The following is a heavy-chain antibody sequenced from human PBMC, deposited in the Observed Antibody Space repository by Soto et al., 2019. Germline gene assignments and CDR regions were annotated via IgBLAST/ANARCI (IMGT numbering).Heavy chain of an antibody. J-gene: IGHJ4*02. D-gene: IGHD3-9*01. CDR1: GGSFSGYY. CDR2: VNHSGST. CDR3: AGARAHKLRDLDWPPTTGDDY. Sequence: PSETLSLTCAVYGGSFSGYYWSWIRQPPGKGLEWIGEVNHSGSTNYNPSLKSRVTISVDTSKDQLSLKLSSVTAADTAVYYCAGARAHKLRDLDWPPTTGDDYRGQGTLVTVSS. V-gene: IGHV4-34*01.